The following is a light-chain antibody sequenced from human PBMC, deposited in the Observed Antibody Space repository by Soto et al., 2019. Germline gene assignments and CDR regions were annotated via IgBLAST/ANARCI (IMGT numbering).Light chain of an antibody. V-gene: IGKV3-20*01. Sequence: IVLTQSPGTLSLSPGERATLSCSASQSVSSSYLAWYQQKPGQAPRLLIYGASSRATGIPDRFSGSGSGTDFTLTISRLEPEDFAVYYCQQYGSSPLITFGQGTRLEI. CDR3: QQYGSSPLIT. CDR1: QSVSSSY. CDR2: GAS. J-gene: IGKJ5*01.